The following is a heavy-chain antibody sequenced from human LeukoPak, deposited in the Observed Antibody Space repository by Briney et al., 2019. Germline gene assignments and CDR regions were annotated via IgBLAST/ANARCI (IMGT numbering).Heavy chain of an antibody. D-gene: IGHD6-19*01. CDR2: IKQDGSEK. CDR3: AGDSSGPDY. J-gene: IGHJ4*02. CDR1: GFTFSSYW. V-gene: IGHV3-7*01. Sequence: PGGSLRLSCAASGFTFSSYWMSWVRQAPGKGLEWVANIKQDGSEKYYVDSVKGRFTISRDNAKNSLFLQMNSLRDEDTAVYYCAGDSSGPDYWGQGTLVTVSS.